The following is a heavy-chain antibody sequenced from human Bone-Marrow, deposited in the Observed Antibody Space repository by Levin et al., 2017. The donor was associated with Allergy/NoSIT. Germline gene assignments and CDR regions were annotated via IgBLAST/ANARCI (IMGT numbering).Heavy chain of an antibody. CDR3: AREDWWRFDP. J-gene: IGHJ5*02. CDR2: IVLDGSEK. V-gene: IGHV3-7*01. CDR1: GFTFSTYW. D-gene: IGHD2-8*02. Sequence: SCVASGFTFSTYWMTWVRQAPGKGLEWVATIVLDGSEKFYMDSVKGRFTVSRDNAENTLYLQMNSLRAEDTGVYYCAREDWWRFDPWGQGTQVTVSS.